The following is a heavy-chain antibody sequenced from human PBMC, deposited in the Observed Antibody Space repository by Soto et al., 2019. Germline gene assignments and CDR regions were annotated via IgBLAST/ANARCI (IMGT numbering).Heavy chain of an antibody. J-gene: IGHJ6*02. CDR3: AKDYNYYDYYYYGMDV. Sequence: GSLRLACAASGXTISSYGIHWVRQAPGRGLEVVAVISYDGSNKYYADSVKGRFTISIDNSKNTLYLQMNSLRAEDTAAYSCAKDYNYYDYYYYGMDVWGQGTTATVS. D-gene: IGHD3-22*01. CDR2: ISYDGSNK. V-gene: IGHV3-30*18. CDR1: GXTISSYG.